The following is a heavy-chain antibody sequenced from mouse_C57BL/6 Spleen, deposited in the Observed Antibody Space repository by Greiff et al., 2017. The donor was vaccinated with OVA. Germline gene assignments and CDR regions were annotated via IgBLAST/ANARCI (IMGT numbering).Heavy chain of an antibody. CDR1: GFTFSDFY. D-gene: IGHD1-1*01. CDR2: SRNKANDYTT. V-gene: IGHV7-1*01. Sequence: EVKVVESGGGLVQSGRSLRLSCATSGFTFSDFYMEWVRQAPGKGLEWIAASRNKANDYTTEYSASVKGRFIVSRDTSQSILYLQMNALRAEDTAIYYCARDAAITTGYFDVWGTGTTVTVSS. J-gene: IGHJ1*03. CDR3: ARDAAITTGYFDV.